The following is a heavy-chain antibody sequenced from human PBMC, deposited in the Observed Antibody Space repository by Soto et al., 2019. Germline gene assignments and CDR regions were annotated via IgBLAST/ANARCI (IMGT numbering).Heavy chain of an antibody. V-gene: IGHV1-69*02. Sequence: QVQLVQSGAEVKKPGSSVKVSCKASGDTFNFYTINWVRQAPGLGLEWMGMFNPILSFSNSALKFQGRVTLTADKSASTAYMVLSSLRSEDTAIYYCATSFGSGSRAFDYWGQGALVTVSS. CDR2: FNPILSFS. D-gene: IGHD3-10*01. J-gene: IGHJ4*02. CDR1: GDTFNFYT. CDR3: ATSFGSGSRAFDY.